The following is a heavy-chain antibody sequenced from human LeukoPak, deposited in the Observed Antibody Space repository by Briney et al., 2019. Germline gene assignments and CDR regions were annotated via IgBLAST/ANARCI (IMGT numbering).Heavy chain of an antibody. Sequence: ASVKVSCKASGGTFSSYAISWVRQAPGQGLEWMGGIIPIFGTANYAQKFQGRVTITTDESTSTAYMELSSLRSEDTAVYYCARTTDGAAPFDYWGQGTLVTVSS. CDR2: IIPIFGTA. CDR3: ARTTDGAAPFDY. V-gene: IGHV1-69*05. D-gene: IGHD6-6*01. J-gene: IGHJ4*02. CDR1: GGTFSSYA.